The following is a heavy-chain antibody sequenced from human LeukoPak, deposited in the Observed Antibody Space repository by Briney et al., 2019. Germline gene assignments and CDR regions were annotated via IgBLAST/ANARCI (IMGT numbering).Heavy chain of an antibody. CDR2: IYPADSDT. CDR1: GYTFTSSW. V-gene: IGHV5-51*01. J-gene: IGHJ4*02. CDR3: ARRYCSGGTCYFDY. D-gene: IGHD2-15*01. Sequence: GESLKISCQVSGYTFTSSWIGWLRQMPGKGLEWMGIIYPADSDTRYKPSFEGQVTISADKSISTAYLQWSSLKASDTAMYYCARRYCSGGTCYFDYWGQGTLVTVSS.